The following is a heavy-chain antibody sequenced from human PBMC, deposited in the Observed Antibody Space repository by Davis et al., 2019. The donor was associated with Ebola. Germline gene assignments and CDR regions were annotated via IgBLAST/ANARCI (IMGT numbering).Heavy chain of an antibody. V-gene: IGHV4-30-4*01. CDR2: IYYSGST. CDR3: ARRGYSGYHDY. CDR1: GDSISSGNYY. D-gene: IGHD5-12*01. Sequence: SETLSLTCSVSGDSISSGNYYWSWIRQPPGKGLEWIGYIYYSGSTYYNPSLKSRVTISVDTSKNQFSLKLNSMTAADTAVYYCARRGYSGYHDYWGQGTLVTVSS. J-gene: IGHJ4*02.